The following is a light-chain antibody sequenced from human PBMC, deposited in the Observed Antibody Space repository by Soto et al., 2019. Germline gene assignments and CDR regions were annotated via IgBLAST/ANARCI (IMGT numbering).Light chain of an antibody. Sequence: QSVLTQPASVSGSPGQSITISCTGTSSDVGGYNYVSWYQQHPGKAPKLMIYDVSNRPSGVSNRFSGSKSGNTASLTISGLQAEDEADYYCSLYTSSSTLAGFGTGTKVTVL. J-gene: IGLJ1*01. V-gene: IGLV2-14*01. CDR3: SLYTSSSTLAG. CDR2: DVS. CDR1: SSDVGGYNY.